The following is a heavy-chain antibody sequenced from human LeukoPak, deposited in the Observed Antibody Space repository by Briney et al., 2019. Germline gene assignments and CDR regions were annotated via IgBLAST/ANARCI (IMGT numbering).Heavy chain of an antibody. CDR2: IYSGGST. CDR3: ASLTQQLGTPFDY. V-gene: IGHV3-53*01. Sequence: GGSLRLSCEASGFSVSTNYMSWVRQAPGKGLEWVSVIYSGGSTYYADSVKGRFTISRDNSKNTLYLQMNSLRAEDTAVYYCASLTQQLGTPFDYWGQGTLVTVSS. D-gene: IGHD6-13*01. CDR1: GFSVSTNY. J-gene: IGHJ4*02.